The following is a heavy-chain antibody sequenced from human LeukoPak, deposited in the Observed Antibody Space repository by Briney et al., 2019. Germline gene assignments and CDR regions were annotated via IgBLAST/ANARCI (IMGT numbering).Heavy chain of an antibody. CDR3: AKLTCSSTFCPLDY. Sequence: PSETLSLTCTVSGGSISSSSFFWAWIRQPPGKGLEWIGTVSYSGTTYYSPSLKSRVTISVDTSKNQFSLRLTSVTAADTALYYCAKLTCSSTFCPLDYWGQGTLVTVSS. CDR2: VSYSGTT. D-gene: IGHD2-2*01. V-gene: IGHV4-39*01. J-gene: IGHJ4*02. CDR1: GGSISSSSFF.